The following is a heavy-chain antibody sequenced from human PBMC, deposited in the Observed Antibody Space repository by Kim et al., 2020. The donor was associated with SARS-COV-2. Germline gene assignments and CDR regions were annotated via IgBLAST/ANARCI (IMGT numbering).Heavy chain of an antibody. J-gene: IGHJ4*02. Sequence: GGSLRLSCSASGFTFSRYWMYWVRQAPGKGLVWVSRINSDGSMTNYANYADSARFTISRDNAKNTLYLQMNSLRAEDTAVYYCTRNGVPAASDYWGQGTL. V-gene: IGHV3-74*01. D-gene: IGHD2-2*01. CDR3: TRNGVPAASDY. CDR1: GFTFSRYW. CDR2: INSDGSMT.